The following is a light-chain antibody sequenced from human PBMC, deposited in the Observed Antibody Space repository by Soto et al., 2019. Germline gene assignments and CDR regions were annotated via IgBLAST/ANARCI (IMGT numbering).Light chain of an antibody. CDR2: KIS. V-gene: IGKV2-24*01. Sequence: DSVMTKTPLFSPVTLGQPSSISFRSNPILVHSDGHTYLSGLQQRPGQPPRLLSYKISNRFSGVPDRFSGSGAGTDVTLKISRVEAEDVGVYYCLEATHLPWTFGQGTKVDIK. CDR1: PILVHSDGHTY. J-gene: IGKJ1*01. CDR3: LEATHLPWT.